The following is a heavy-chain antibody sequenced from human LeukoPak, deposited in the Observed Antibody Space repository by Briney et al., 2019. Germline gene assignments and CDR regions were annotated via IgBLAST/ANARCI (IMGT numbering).Heavy chain of an antibody. CDR3: ARLRGSAAGTFDY. D-gene: IGHD6-13*01. V-gene: IGHV1-69*13. Sequence: SAKVSCKASGGTFSSYAISWVRQAPGQGLEWMGGIIPIFGTANYAQKFQGRVTITADESTSTAYMELSSLRSEDTAVYYCARLRGSAAGTFDYWGQGTLVTVSS. J-gene: IGHJ4*02. CDR2: IIPIFGTA. CDR1: GGTFSSYA.